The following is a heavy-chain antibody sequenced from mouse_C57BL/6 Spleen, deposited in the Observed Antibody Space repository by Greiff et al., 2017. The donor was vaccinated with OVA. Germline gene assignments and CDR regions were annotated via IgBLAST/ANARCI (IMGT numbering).Heavy chain of an antibody. D-gene: IGHD2-9*01. Sequence: QVQLQQPGAELVKPGASVKLSCKASGYTFTSYWMHWVQQRPGRGLEWIGRIDPNSGGTKYNEKFKSKATLTVDKPSSTAYMQLSSLTSEDSAVYCCARSPTMVTTDYYAMDYWGQGTSVTVSS. CDR2: IDPNSGGT. CDR1: GYTFTSYW. J-gene: IGHJ4*01. CDR3: ARSPTMVTTDYYAMDY. V-gene: IGHV1-72*01.